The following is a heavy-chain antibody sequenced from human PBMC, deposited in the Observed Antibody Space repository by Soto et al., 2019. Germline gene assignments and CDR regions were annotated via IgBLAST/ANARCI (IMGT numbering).Heavy chain of an antibody. CDR1: GGSISSYY. J-gene: IGHJ5*02. CDR3: AREHCSSTSCYNRVGRWFDT. CDR2: IYYSGST. Sequence: NPSETLSLTCTVSGGSISSYYWSWIRQPPGKGLEWIGYIYYSGSTNYNPSLKSRVTISVDTSKNQFSLKLSSVTAADTAVYYCAREHCSSTSCYNRVGRWFDTWGQGTLVTVSS. V-gene: IGHV4-59*01. D-gene: IGHD2-2*02.